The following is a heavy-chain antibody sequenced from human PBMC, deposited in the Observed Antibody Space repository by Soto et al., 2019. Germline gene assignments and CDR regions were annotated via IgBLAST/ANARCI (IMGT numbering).Heavy chain of an antibody. CDR2: IFYNGET. D-gene: IGHD4-4*01. V-gene: IGHV4-30-4*01. J-gene: IGHJ4*02. CDR1: GGSLSAPDYY. Sequence: QVQLQESGPGLVKPSQILSLTCTVSGGSLSAPDYYWSWIRQPPGKGLEWIGTIFYNGETSYNPSLKSRLSMSVDTSKNQFSLSLSSVTASDTAVYFCAREGRLQSLDYWGQGTLVTVSS. CDR3: AREGRLQSLDY.